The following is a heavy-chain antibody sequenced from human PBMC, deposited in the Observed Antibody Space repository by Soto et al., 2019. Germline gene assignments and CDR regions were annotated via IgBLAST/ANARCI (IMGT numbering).Heavy chain of an antibody. V-gene: IGHV4-61*01. D-gene: IGHD3-3*01. CDR3: ARGAAYDFWSGYYNY. CDR1: GASVTSSTYY. CDR2: TYYSGST. J-gene: IGHJ4*02. Sequence: SETLSLTCSVSGASVTSSTYYWGWLRQPPGKGLEWIGYTYYSGSTRYSPSLESRVTISIDTSKNQFSLILSSLTAADTAVYYCARGAAYDFWSGYYNYWGQGTLVTVSS.